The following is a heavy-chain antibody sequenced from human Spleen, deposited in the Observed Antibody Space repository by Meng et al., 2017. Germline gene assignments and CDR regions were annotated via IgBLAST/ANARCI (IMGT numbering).Heavy chain of an antibody. V-gene: IGHV4-4*02. J-gene: IGHJ4*02. CDR2: IYHSGIT. CDR3: ARVAYRWGGDCSYFDY. CDR1: GGSISSRNW. Sequence: QVLLQESGPGLVKPSGTLSPTCAVSGGSISSRNWWGWVRQPPGKGLEWIGKIYHSGITIYNPSLKSRVTMSVDNSKNQFSLKLNSMTAADTAVYYCARVAYRWGGDCSYFDYWGQGTLVTVSS. D-gene: IGHD2-21*02.